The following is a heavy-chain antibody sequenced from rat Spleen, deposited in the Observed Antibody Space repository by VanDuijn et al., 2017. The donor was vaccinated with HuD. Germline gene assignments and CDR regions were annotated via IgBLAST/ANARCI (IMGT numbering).Heavy chain of an antibody. CDR3: ARGWERFAY. J-gene: IGHJ3*01. Sequence: QVQLKESGPGLVQPSQTLSLTCTVSGFSLTSYTISWVRQPPGKGLEWIAAILTGGNTYYNPALKSRLSNSRDTSKSQVFLKMNILQTEDTAMYFCARGWERFAYWGQGTLVTVSS. CDR1: GFSLTSYT. CDR2: ILTGGNT. V-gene: IGHV2-6*01. D-gene: IGHD5-1*01.